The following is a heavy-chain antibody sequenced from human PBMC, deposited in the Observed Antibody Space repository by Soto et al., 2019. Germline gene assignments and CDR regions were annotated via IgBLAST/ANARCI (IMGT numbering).Heavy chain of an antibody. D-gene: IGHD2-15*01. CDR1: GFTFSSYA. V-gene: IGHV3-23*01. Sequence: EVQLLESGGGLVQPGGSLRLSCAASGFTFSSYAMSWVRQAPGKGLERVSVISGSGAGTYYADSVKGRFIISRDNSKNTVYLQMNSLRAEDTAVYYCAKFLVVGPPGYGMDVWGQGTTVTVSS. J-gene: IGHJ6*02. CDR3: AKFLVVGPPGYGMDV. CDR2: ISGSGAGT.